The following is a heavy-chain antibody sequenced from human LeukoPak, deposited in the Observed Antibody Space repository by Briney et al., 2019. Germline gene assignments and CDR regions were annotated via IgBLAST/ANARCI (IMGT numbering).Heavy chain of an antibody. D-gene: IGHD6-19*01. CDR1: GFTFNMFW. CDR3: AREDVDITVATSGAFDI. V-gene: IGHV3-74*01. J-gene: IGHJ3*02. Sequence: GGSLRLSCAASGFTFNMFWMHWVRQAPGKGLVWVSRIISDGSSTNYADSVKGRFTISRDNAKNTLYLQMNSLRAEDTALYYCAREDVDITVATSGAFDIWGQGTMVTVSS. CDR2: IISDGSST.